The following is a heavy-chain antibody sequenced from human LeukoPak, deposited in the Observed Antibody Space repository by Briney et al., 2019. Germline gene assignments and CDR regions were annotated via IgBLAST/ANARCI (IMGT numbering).Heavy chain of an antibody. Sequence: SVKVSCKASGYTFTSYGISWVRQAPGQGLEWMGWISAYNGNTNYAQKLQGRVTMTTDTSTSTAYMELRSLRSDDTAVYYCARVARKYCSGGSCYGLDYWGQGTLVTVSS. V-gene: IGHV1-18*01. CDR1: GYTFTSYG. CDR2: ISAYNGNT. D-gene: IGHD2-15*01. CDR3: ARVARKYCSGGSCYGLDY. J-gene: IGHJ4*02.